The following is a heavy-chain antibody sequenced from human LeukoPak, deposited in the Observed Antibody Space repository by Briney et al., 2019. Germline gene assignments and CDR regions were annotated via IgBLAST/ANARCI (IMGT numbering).Heavy chain of an antibody. D-gene: IGHD6-13*01. CDR2: ISGSAVTT. Sequence: GGSLRLSCAASGFTFSSCAMSWVRQAPGKGLEWVSAISGSAVTTYYADSVRGRFTISRDNSKNTLYLQMNSLRAEDTAVYYYAKSWGLATAPDLFDNWGQGTLVTVSS. CDR1: GFTFSSCA. J-gene: IGHJ4*02. V-gene: IGHV3-23*01. CDR3: AKSWGLATAPDLFDN.